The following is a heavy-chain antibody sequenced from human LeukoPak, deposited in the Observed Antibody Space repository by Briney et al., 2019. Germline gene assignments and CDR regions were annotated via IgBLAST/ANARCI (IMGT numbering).Heavy chain of an antibody. Sequence: SVKVSCKASGVTFSDYALNWVRQAPGQGLEWMGVFIPILDTANSTQKFQGRLTITADISTNTVYMELSSLRFDDTAVYFCAGIPVFGVVLHQEPVWGKGTTVTISS. V-gene: IGHV1-69*10. CDR2: FIPILDTA. J-gene: IGHJ6*04. CDR3: AGIPVFGVVLHQEPV. D-gene: IGHD3-3*01. CDR1: GVTFSDYA.